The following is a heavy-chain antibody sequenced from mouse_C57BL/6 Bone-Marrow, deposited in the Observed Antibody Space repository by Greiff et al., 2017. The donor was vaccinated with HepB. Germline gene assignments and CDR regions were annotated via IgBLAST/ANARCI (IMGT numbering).Heavy chain of an antibody. CDR1: GYTFTSYG. CDR3: AREQLRLRLFAY. Sequence: VKLQESGAELARPGASVKLSCKASGYTFTSYGISWVKQRTGQGLEWIGEIYPRSGNTYYNEKFKGKATLTADKSSSTAYMELRSLTSEDSAVYFCAREQLRLRLFAYWGQGTLVTVSA. J-gene: IGHJ3*01. CDR2: IYPRSGNT. D-gene: IGHD3-2*02. V-gene: IGHV1-81*01.